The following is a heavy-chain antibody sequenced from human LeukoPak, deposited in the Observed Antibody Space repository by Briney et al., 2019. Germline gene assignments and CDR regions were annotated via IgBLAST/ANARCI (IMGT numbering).Heavy chain of an antibody. Sequence: GGSLRLSCAASGFTFDNYAMSWVRQAPGKGLEWVSGISGSGGSTYYVDSVKGRFTISRDNSKNTLYLQMNGLRVEDTAVYYCAKSFLGYSYGKIDYWGQGTLVNVSS. CDR3: AKSFLGYSYGKIDY. J-gene: IGHJ4*02. CDR2: ISGSGGST. V-gene: IGHV3-23*01. CDR1: GFTFDNYA. D-gene: IGHD5-18*01.